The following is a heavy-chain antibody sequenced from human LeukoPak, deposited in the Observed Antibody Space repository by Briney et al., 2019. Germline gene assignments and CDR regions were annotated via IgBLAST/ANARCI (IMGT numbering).Heavy chain of an antibody. J-gene: IGHJ5*02. CDR3: ARDSGSYYVDWFDP. CDR2: IIPIFGTV. D-gene: IGHD1-26*01. V-gene: IGHV1-69*05. CDR1: GGTFSSYA. Sequence: ASVKVSCKASGGTFSSYAISWVRQAPGQGLEWMGGIIPIFGTVNYAQKFQGRVTITTDESASTAYMELSSLRSEDTAVYYCARDSGSYYVDWFDPWGQGTLVTVSS.